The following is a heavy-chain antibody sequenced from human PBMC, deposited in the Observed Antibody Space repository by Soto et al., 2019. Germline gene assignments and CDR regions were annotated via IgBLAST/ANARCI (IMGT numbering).Heavy chain of an antibody. CDR3: ARGVWLQYGRIYYYYGMDV. CDR1: GYTFTSYD. J-gene: IGHJ6*02. Sequence: GASVKVSCKASGYTFTSYDINWVRQATGQGLEWMGWMNPNSGNTGYSQKFQGRVTITRDTSASTAYMELSSLRSEDTAVYYCARGVWLQYGRIYYYYGMDVWGQGTTVTVSS. V-gene: IGHV1-8*01. D-gene: IGHD4-4*01. CDR2: MNPNSGNT.